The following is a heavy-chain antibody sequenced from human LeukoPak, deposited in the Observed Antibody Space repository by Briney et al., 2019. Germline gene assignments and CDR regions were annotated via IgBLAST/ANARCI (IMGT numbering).Heavy chain of an antibody. CDR2: IYYSGST. CDR1: GGSISSYY. D-gene: IGHD3-16*01. CDR3: ARDLDTPWGSH. V-gene: IGHV4-59*12. Sequence: PSETLSLTCTVSGGSISSYYWSWIRQPPGKGLEWIGYIYYSGSTNYNPSLKSRVTISVDTSKNQFSLKLSSVTAADTAVYYCARDLDTPWGSHWGQGTLVTVSS. J-gene: IGHJ4*02.